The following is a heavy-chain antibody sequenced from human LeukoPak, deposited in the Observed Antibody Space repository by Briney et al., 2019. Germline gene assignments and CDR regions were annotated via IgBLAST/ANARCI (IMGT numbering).Heavy chain of an antibody. J-gene: IGHJ4*02. Sequence: SQTLPLTCTVSGGSIGSGNYYWSWIRQHPGQGLEWIGYIYHSGSAYYNPPLKSRLTMSVDPSKNQFSLKLSSVTAADTAVYYCARVVPSYYDGSGYYFDYWGQGARVTVSS. CDR1: GGSIGSGNYY. CDR2: IYHSGSA. CDR3: ARVVPSYYDGSGYYFDY. D-gene: IGHD3-22*01. V-gene: IGHV4-31*03.